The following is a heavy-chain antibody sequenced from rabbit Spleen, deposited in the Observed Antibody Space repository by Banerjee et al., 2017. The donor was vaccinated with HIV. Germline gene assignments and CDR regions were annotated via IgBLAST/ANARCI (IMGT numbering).Heavy chain of an antibody. D-gene: IGHD6-1*01. J-gene: IGHJ4*01. V-gene: IGHV1S45*01. Sequence: QEQLEESGGDLVKPEGSLTLSCKDYGFTISTTYYMYWVRPAPGKGLEWIACIYISSGKPYYASWAKGRFTISKTSSTTVTLQVTSLTAADTAPYFCARDVVGRAGVAYGYGTGFGLWGPGTLVTVS. CDR1: GFTISTTYY. CDR3: ARDVVGRAGVAYGYGTGFGL. CDR2: IYISSGKP.